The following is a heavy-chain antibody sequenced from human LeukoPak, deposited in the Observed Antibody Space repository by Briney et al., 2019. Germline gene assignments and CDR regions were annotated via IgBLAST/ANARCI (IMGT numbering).Heavy chain of an antibody. J-gene: IGHJ4*02. CDR3: AREEEMATIGDY. CDR1: GFTFTGYY. D-gene: IGHD5-24*01. CDR2: INPNSGDT. Sequence: GASAKVSCKASGFTFTGYYIHWVRQAPGQGLEWMGWINPNSGDTNYAQKFRGRVTMTRDPSISTAYMEVSRLRSDDTAVYYCAREEEMATIGDYWGQGTLVTVSS. V-gene: IGHV1-2*02.